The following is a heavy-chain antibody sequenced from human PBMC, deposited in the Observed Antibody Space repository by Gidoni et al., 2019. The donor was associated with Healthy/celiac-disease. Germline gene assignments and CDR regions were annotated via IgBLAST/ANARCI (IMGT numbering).Heavy chain of an antibody. CDR1: GFTFSSYA. D-gene: IGHD4-17*01. CDR3: ARAYGDYFDY. V-gene: IGHV3-30-3*01. CDR2: RSYDGSNK. J-gene: IGHJ4*02. Sequence: QVQLVESGGGVVQPGRSLRLSCAASGFTFSSYAMHWVRQAPGKGLEWVAVRSYDGSNKYYADSVKGRFTISRDNSKNTLYLQMNSLRAEDTAVYYCARAYGDYFDYWGQGTLVTVSS.